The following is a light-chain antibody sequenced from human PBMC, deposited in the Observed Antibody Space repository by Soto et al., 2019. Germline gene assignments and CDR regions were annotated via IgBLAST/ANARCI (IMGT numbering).Light chain of an antibody. CDR2: DAS. V-gene: IGKV3-11*01. J-gene: IGKJ4*01. CDR3: QQRAGWPPT. CDR1: QSLSSY. Sequence: EIVLTLSPATVSLSPGERATLSCWASQSLSSYLAWYQQKPGQAPRLLIYDASNRANGIPARFTGSGSGTDFTLTISSLEPEDFAVYFCQQRAGWPPTFGGGTKVDIK.